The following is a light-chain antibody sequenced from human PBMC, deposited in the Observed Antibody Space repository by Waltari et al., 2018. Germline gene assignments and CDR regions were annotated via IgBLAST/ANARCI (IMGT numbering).Light chain of an antibody. CDR1: QSVSRA. CDR2: GAS. CDR3: QHYLKLPVT. Sequence: EIVLTQSPGTLSLSLGERATVSGRASQSVSRALAWYQQKPGQAPRHLIYGASTRATGIPDRFSGSGAGTDFSRTISRMEPDDFAVYYCQHYLKLPVTFGQGTTVEI. V-gene: IGKV3-20*01. J-gene: IGKJ1*01.